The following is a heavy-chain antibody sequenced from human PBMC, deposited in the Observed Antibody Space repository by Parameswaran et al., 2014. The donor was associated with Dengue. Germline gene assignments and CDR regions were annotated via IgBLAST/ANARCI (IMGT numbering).Heavy chain of an antibody. D-gene: IGHD1-1*01. CDR3: ARETTLSKYYFDY. Sequence: WVRQAPGQGLEWMGWINPNSGGTNYAQKFQGWVTMTRDTSISTAYMELSRLRSDDTAVYYCARETTLSKYYFDYWGQGTLVTVSS. J-gene: IGHJ4*02. CDR2: INPNSGGT. V-gene: IGHV1-2*04.